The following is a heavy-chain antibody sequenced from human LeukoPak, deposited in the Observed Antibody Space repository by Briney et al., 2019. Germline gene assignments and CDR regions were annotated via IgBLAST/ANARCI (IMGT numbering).Heavy chain of an antibody. CDR1: GFTFSSYG. CDR2: IWYDGSNK. Sequence: GGSLRLSCAASGFTFSSYGMHWVRQAPGKGLEWVAVIWYDGSNKYYADSVKGRFTISRDNSKNTLYLQMNSLRAEDTAVYYCARDGWELLSYDALDIWGQGTMVTVSS. J-gene: IGHJ3*02. D-gene: IGHD1-26*01. CDR3: ARDGWELLSYDALDI. V-gene: IGHV3-33*01.